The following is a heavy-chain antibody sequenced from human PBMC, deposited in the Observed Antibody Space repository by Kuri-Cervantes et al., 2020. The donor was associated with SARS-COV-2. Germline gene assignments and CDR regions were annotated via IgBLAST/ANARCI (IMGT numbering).Heavy chain of an antibody. D-gene: IGHD4-11*01. CDR3: ARVQATTVIADF. J-gene: IGHJ4*02. CDR1: GFSLSTSGMC. V-gene: IGHV2-70*11. CDR2: IDWDDDK. Sequence: SGPTLVKPTQTLTLTCTFSGFSLSTSGMCVSWIRQPQGKALEWLARIDWDDDKYYSTSLKTRLTISKDTSKNQVVLTMTNVDPVDTATYYCARVQATTVIADFWGQGTLVTVSS.